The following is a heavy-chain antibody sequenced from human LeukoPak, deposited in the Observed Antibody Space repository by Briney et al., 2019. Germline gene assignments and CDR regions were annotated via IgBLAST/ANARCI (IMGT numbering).Heavy chain of an antibody. CDR1: GYSISSAYY. J-gene: IGHJ6*04. V-gene: IGHV4-38-2*02. Sequence: PSETLSFTCIVSGYSISSAYYWGWIRQPPGKGLEWIGSIYHSGSTYYNPSLKSRVTISVDTSKNQFSLKLSSVTAADTAVYYCARDIAAPGTREYYYYGMDVWGKGTTVTVSS. CDR2: IYHSGST. CDR3: ARDIAAPGTREYYYYGMDV. D-gene: IGHD6-13*01.